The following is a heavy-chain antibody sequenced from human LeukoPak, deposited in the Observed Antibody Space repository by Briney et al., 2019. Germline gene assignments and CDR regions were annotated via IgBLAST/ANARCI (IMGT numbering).Heavy chain of an antibody. CDR1: GFAFSSYD. J-gene: IGHJ5*02. CDR2: ISGSGGST. V-gene: IGHV3-23*01. D-gene: IGHD2-15*01. Sequence: GGSLRLSCVASGFAFSSYDMNWVRQAPGKGLEWVSAISGSGGSTYYADSVKGRFTISRDNSKNTLYLQMNSLRAEDTAVYYCAKSPNQDIPTRFDPWGQGTLVTVSS. CDR3: AKSPNQDIPTRFDP.